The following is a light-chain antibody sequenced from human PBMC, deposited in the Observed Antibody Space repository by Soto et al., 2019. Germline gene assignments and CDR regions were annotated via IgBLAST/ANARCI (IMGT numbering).Light chain of an antibody. CDR3: FSFTATRTHV. CDR1: SSDIGSYDY. V-gene: IGLV2-14*01. J-gene: IGLJ1*01. Sequence: QYVRTQPASLSGSPGEVITIFSTRTSSDIGSYDYVSWFQQHPGKTPKLMISEVNNQSSGGCNRLFGFKSGNTAYLTISGLHVEAEAESFCFSFTATRTHVFGTGAKVT. CDR2: EVN.